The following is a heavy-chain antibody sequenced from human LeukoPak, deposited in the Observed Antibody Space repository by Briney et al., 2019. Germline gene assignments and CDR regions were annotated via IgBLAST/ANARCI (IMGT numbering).Heavy chain of an antibody. Sequence: PGGSLRLSCAASGFIFSNYAIRWVRQAPGKGLEWVAVISYDGRNKYSADSVKGRFTISRDNSKNTLYLQMNSLRAEDTAVYYCAKGVSSRSYYYYGMDVWGQGTTVTVSS. D-gene: IGHD2-2*01. CDR2: ISYDGRNK. CDR3: AKGVSSRSYYYYGMDV. V-gene: IGHV3-30*18. CDR1: GFIFSNYA. J-gene: IGHJ6*02.